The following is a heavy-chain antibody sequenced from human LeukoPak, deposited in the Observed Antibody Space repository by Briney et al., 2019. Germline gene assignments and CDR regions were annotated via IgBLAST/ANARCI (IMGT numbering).Heavy chain of an antibody. J-gene: IGHJ4*02. CDR1: GYTFTGYY. CDR3: ARDSSWPENYFDY. CDR2: INPNSGST. V-gene: IGHV1-2*02. D-gene: IGHD6-13*01. Sequence: ASVKVSCKASGYTFTGYYMHWVRQAPGQGLEWMGWINPNSGSTNYAQKFQGRVTMTRDTSISTAYMELSRLRSDDTAVYYCARDSSWPENYFDYWGQGTLVTVSS.